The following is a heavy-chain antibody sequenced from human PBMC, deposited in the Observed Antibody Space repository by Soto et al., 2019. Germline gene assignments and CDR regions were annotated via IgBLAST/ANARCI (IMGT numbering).Heavy chain of an antibody. J-gene: IGHJ4*02. Sequence: PSETLSLTCTVSGVPISSHYCRWSRQTPKKGLEWIGYIYYSGSTYYNPSLKSRVTISVDTSKNQFSLKLSSVTAADTAVFFFARITRGYSCGWCIDYRGQGTLVTRSS. D-gene: IGHD6-19*01. CDR2: IYYSGST. CDR1: GVPISSHY. V-gene: IGHV4-59*08. CDR3: ARITRGYSCGWCIDY.